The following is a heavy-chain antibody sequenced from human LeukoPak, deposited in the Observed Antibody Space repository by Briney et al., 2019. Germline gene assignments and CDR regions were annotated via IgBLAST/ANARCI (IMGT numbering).Heavy chain of an antibody. Sequence: SETLSLTCTVSGGSISSYYWSWIRQPAGKGLEWIGRIYTSGSTNDNPSLKSRVTMSVDTSKNQFSLKLSSVTAADTAVYYCARGHGFGESAHAFDIWGQGTMVTVSS. V-gene: IGHV4-4*07. CDR2: IYTSGST. J-gene: IGHJ3*02. CDR1: GGSISSYY. D-gene: IGHD3-10*01. CDR3: ARGHGFGESAHAFDI.